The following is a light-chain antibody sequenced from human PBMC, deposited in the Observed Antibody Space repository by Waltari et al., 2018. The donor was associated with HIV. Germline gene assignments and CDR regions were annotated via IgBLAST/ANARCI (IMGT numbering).Light chain of an antibody. Sequence: YELTQPPSVSVSPGQTATITCPGDRWRERDASWYQQKPCQSPVMVIYLHTHRPSGVPERFSGSISGNTATLTISGTQAMDEADYYCQTWDTNTVIFGGGTRLTVL. CDR1: RWRERD. CDR2: LHT. CDR3: QTWDTNTVI. J-gene: IGLJ2*01. V-gene: IGLV3-1*01.